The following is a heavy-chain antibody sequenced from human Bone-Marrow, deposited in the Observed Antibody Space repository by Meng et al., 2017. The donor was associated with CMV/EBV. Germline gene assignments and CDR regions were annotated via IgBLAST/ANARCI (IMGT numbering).Heavy chain of an antibody. D-gene: IGHD6-19*01. Sequence: ASVKVSCKASGYTFTSYYMHWVRQAPGQGLEWMGIINPSGGSTSYAQKFQGRVTMTRDTSTSTVYMELSSLRSEYTAVYYCARDPLAMAADGAFDIWGQGTTVTVSS. CDR3: ARDPLAMAADGAFDI. CDR2: INPSGGST. CDR1: GYTFTSYY. J-gene: IGHJ3*02. V-gene: IGHV1-46*01.